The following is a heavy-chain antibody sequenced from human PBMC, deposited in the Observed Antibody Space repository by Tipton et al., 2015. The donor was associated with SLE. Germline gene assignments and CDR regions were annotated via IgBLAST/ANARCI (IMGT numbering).Heavy chain of an antibody. V-gene: IGHV4-59*01. CDR1: GGSISSYY. CDR2: IYYSGST. CDR3: ARDRSVVGGLDY. Sequence: TLSLTCTVSGGSISSYYWSWIRQPPGKGLEWIGYIYYSGSTNYNPSLKSRVTISVDTSKNQFSLKLRSVTAADTAVYYCARDRSVVGGLDYWGQGTLVTVSS. J-gene: IGHJ4*02. D-gene: IGHD4-23*01.